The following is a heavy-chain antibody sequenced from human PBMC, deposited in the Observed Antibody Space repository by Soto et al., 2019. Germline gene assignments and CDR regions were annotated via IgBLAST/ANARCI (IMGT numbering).Heavy chain of an antibody. D-gene: IGHD2-2*01. CDR3: ARDCSSTSCYGGAFVY. Sequence: DSVKGRFTISRDNAKNSLYLQMNNLRAEDTAVYYCARDCSSTSCYGGAFVYWGQGTLVTVSS. J-gene: IGHJ4*02. V-gene: IGHV3-21*01.